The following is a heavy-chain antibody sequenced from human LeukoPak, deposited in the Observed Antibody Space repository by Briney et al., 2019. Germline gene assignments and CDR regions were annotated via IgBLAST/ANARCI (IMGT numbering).Heavy chain of an antibody. J-gene: IGHJ4*02. D-gene: IGHD5-18*01. CDR3: STNSYGDYFDY. CDR1: GFTFSNAW. CDR2: IKSKTDGGTT. Sequence: GGSLRLSCAASGFTFSNAWMSWVRQAPGKGLEWVGRIKSKTDGGTTDYAAPVKGRFTISRDDSKNTLYLQMNSLKTEDTAVYYCSTNSYGDYFDYWGQGTLVTVSS. V-gene: IGHV3-15*01.